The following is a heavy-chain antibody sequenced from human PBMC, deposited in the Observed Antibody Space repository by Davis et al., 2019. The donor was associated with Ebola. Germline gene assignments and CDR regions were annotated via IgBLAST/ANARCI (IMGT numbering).Heavy chain of an antibody. Sequence: AASVKVSCKASGYTFTSYYMHWVRQAPGQGLEWMGIINPSGGSTSYAQKFQGRVTMTRNTSISTAYMELSSLRSEDTAVYYCARATFGYNSGWYADYWGQGTLVTVSS. CDR2: INPSGGST. J-gene: IGHJ4*02. CDR3: ARATFGYNSGWYADY. D-gene: IGHD6-19*01. V-gene: IGHV1-46*01. CDR1: GYTFTSYY.